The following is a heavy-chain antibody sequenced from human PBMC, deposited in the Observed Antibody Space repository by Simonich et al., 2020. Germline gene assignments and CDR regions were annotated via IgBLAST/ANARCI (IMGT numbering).Heavy chain of an antibody. CDR3: ARSTTGTTAFDI. Sequence: QVQLVQSGAEVKKPGASVKVSCKASGYTFTSYGISWVRQAPGQGLEWMGWTSAYNGNTNYAQKHQGRVTMTTDTSTSTAYRELRSLRSDDTAVYYCARSTTGTTAFDIWGQGTMVTVSS. J-gene: IGHJ3*02. CDR1: GYTFTSYG. V-gene: IGHV1-18*01. D-gene: IGHD1-1*01. CDR2: TSAYNGNT.